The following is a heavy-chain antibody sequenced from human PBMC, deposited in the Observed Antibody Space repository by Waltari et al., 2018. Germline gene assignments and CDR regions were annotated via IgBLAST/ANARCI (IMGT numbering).Heavy chain of an antibody. J-gene: IGHJ6*03. CDR2: IRYDGSNK. CDR3: YYYMDV. Sequence: QVQLVESGGGVVQPGGSLRLSCAASGFTFSSYGMHWVRQAPGKGLEWVAFIRYDGSNKYYADSGKGRFTIARDNSKNTLYLQMNSLRAEDTAVYYYYYYMDVWGKGTTVTVSS. V-gene: IGHV3-30*02. CDR1: GFTFSSYG.